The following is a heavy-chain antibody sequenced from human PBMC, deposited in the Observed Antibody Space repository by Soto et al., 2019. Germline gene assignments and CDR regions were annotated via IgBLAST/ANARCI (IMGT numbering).Heavy chain of an antibody. CDR1: GYIFTGYW. J-gene: IGHJ6*02. V-gene: IGHV5-51*01. CDR2: IYPGDSDT. CDR3: ASRGYYYYGMDG. Sequence: VHSQKLSGTGSGYIFTGYWIGWVRQMPGKGLEWMGIIYPGDSDTRYSPSFQGQVTISADKSISTAYLQWSSLKASDTSMYYCASRGYYYYGMDGWGQGTTVTFSS.